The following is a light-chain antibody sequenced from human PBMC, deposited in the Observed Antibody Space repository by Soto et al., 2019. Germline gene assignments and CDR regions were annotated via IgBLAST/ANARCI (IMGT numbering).Light chain of an antibody. J-gene: IGKJ3*01. CDR3: QQDGTSPLS. CDR1: QSVGTTY. CDR2: GVS. Sequence: EIVLTQSPGILSLSPGERATLSCRASQSVGTTYLAWYQQKPGQAPKLLIYGVSRRATGIPDRFSGSGSGTDFNLTISRLEPEDFAVYYCQQDGTSPLSFGPGTKVDI. V-gene: IGKV3-20*01.